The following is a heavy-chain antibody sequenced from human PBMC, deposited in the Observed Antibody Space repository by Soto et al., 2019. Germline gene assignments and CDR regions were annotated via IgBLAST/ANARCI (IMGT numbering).Heavy chain of an antibody. V-gene: IGHV1-2*02. CDR2: INPNSGGT. D-gene: IGHD6-6*01. J-gene: IGHJ5*02. CDR3: ARERKAARRNWFDP. CDR1: GYTFTGYY. Sequence: ASVKVSCKASGYTFTGYYMHWVRQAPGQVLEWMGWINPNSGGTNYAQKFQGRVTMTRDTSIIIAYMELSRLRSDDTAVYYRARERKAARRNWFDPCGQGTLVTVSS.